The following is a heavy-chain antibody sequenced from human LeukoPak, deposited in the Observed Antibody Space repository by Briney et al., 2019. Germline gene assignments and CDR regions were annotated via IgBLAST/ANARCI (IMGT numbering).Heavy chain of an antibody. CDR1: GFTASTYY. Sequence: GSLRLSCAASGFTASTYYMNWVRQAPGKGLEWVSIIYSGGTTYYADSVKGRFTISRDTSKNTLSLQMNSLRAEDTAVYFCARVGDHFHWNLDLWGRGTLVTVSS. D-gene: IGHD3-3*02. CDR3: ARVGDHFHWNLDL. J-gene: IGHJ2*01. CDR2: IYSGGTT. V-gene: IGHV3-53*01.